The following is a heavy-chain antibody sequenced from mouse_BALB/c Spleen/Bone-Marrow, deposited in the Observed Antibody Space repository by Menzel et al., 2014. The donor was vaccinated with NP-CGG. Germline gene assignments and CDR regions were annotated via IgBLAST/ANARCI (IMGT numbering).Heavy chain of an antibody. Sequence: EVKLMESGGGLVKPGGSLKLSCAASGFTFSSYTMSWVRQTPEKRLEWVATITSGGSYTYSPDSVKGRFTISRDIAKNTLYLQMSSLRSEDTAMYYCTRDLYDGYSYYAMDDWGQGTSVTVSS. CDR1: GFTFSSYT. J-gene: IGHJ4*01. CDR3: TRDLYDGYSYYAMDD. V-gene: IGHV5-6-4*01. CDR2: ITSGGSYT. D-gene: IGHD2-3*01.